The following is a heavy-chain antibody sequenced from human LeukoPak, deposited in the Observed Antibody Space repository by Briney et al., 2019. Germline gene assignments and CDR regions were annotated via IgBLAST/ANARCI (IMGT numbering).Heavy chain of an antibody. CDR3: ARAAGDILTGRKGYFDY. Sequence: GGSLRLSCAASGFPFSSYSMNWVRQAPGKALEWVSSISSSSSYIYYADSVKGRFTISRDNAKNSLYLQMNSLRAEDTAVYYCARAAGDILTGRKGYFDYWGQGTLVAVSS. V-gene: IGHV3-21*01. J-gene: IGHJ4*02. D-gene: IGHD3-9*01. CDR1: GFPFSSYS. CDR2: ISSSSSYI.